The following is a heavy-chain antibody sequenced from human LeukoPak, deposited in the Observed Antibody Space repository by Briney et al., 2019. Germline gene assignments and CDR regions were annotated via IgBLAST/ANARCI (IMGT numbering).Heavy chain of an antibody. CDR2: INPNSGGT. V-gene: IGHV1-2*02. J-gene: IGHJ4*02. D-gene: IGHD3-10*01. Sequence: ASVKVSCKASGYTFTSYGISWVRQAPGQGLEWMGWINPNSGGTNYAQKFQGRVTMTRDTSISTAYMELSRLRSDDTAVYYCAIKKAITMVRGGYFNYWGQGTLVTVSS. CDR3: AIKKAITMVRGGYFNY. CDR1: GYTFTSYG.